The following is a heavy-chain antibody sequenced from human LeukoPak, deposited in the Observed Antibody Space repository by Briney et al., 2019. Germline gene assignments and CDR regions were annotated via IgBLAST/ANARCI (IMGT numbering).Heavy chain of an antibody. J-gene: IGHJ4*02. CDR3: ARGRDVGSRWYSGYFDY. CDR1: GYTFTSYD. CDR2: MSPNNGNT. D-gene: IGHD6-13*01. V-gene: IGHV1-8*01. Sequence: ASVKVSCKASGYTFTSYDVNWVRQATGQGLEWMGWMSPNNGNTGYAQKFQGRVTMTRNTSISTAYMELSSLRSEDTAVYYCARGRDVGSRWYSGYFDYWGQGTLVTVSS.